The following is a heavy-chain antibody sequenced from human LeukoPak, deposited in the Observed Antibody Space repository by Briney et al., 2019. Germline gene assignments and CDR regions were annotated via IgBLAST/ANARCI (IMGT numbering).Heavy chain of an antibody. CDR3: ARDLGY. Sequence: RSGGSLRLSCAASGFTFSSYAMPWVRQAPGKGLEWVAVISYDGSDKYYADSVKGRFTISRDNSKNTLYLQMSSLRAEDTAVYYCARDLGYWGQGTLVTVSS. CDR1: GFTFSSYA. CDR2: ISYDGSDK. V-gene: IGHV3-30-3*01. J-gene: IGHJ4*02.